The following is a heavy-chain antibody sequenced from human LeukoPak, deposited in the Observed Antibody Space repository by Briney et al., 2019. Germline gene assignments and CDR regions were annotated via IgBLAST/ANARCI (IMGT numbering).Heavy chain of an antibody. CDR3: TTGGLWYSGRVF. D-gene: IGHD3-10*01. J-gene: IGHJ4*02. V-gene: IGHV3-15*01. CDR1: GFTFSSYG. CDR2: IKTKTDGGTT. Sequence: GGSLRLSCAASGFTFSSYGMHWVRQAPGKGLEWVGRIKTKTDGGTTAFAAPVKGRFTMSRDDSKNTLYLQMNSLKTEDTAMYYCTTGGLWYSGRVFWGQGTLVTVS.